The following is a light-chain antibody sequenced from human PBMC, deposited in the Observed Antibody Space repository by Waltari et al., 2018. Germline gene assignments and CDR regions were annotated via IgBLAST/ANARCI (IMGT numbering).Light chain of an antibody. CDR3: QQFFTLPS. CDR2: WAS. V-gene: IGKV4-1*01. Sequence: DIEVTQSPDSLAVSLGERATLNCKSSQSVFYRSTNKNYLAWYQQKPGQPPKLLIYWASTREFGVPDRFSGSGSGTDFTLTINSLQAEDVAVYYCQQFFTLPSFGPGTKVDIK. J-gene: IGKJ3*01. CDR1: QSVFYRSTNKNY.